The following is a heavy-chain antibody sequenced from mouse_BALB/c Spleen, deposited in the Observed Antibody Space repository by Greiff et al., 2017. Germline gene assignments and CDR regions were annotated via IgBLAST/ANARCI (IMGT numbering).Heavy chain of an antibody. CDR1: GFNINDYY. J-gene: IGHJ2*01. Sequence: VQLQQSGAELVRSGASVKLSCTASGFNINDYYMHWVKQRPEQGLEWIGWIDPENGDTEYAPKFQGKATMTADTSSNTAYLQLSSLTSEDTAVYYCNYGFYYFDYWGQGTTLTVSS. D-gene: IGHD1-1*02. V-gene: IGHV14-4*02. CDR2: IDPENGDT. CDR3: NYGFYYFDY.